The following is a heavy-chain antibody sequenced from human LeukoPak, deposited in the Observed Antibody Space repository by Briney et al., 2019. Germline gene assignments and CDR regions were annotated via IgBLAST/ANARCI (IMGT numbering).Heavy chain of an antibody. J-gene: IGHJ4*02. Sequence: ASVKVSCKXSGYTFTSYDINWVRQATGQGLEWMGWMNPNSGNTGYAQKFQGRVTITRNTSISTAYMELSSLRSEDTAVYYCARGRGNLTGYYLGYWGQGTLVTVSS. CDR1: GYTFTSYD. D-gene: IGHD3-9*01. CDR3: ARGRGNLTGYYLGY. CDR2: MNPNSGNT. V-gene: IGHV1-8*03.